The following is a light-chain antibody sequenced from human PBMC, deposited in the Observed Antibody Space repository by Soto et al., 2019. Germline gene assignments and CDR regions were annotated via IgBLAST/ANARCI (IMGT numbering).Light chain of an antibody. Sequence: EIVLTQSPGTLSLSPGERATLSCRASETVRSSYVARYQQKPGQAPRLLISGASKRATGIPDRFSGSGSGTDFTLTIDSLEPEDFAVYHCQQYAYMWTFGQGTKVEIK. J-gene: IGKJ1*01. CDR1: ETVRSSY. V-gene: IGKV3-20*01. CDR2: GAS. CDR3: QQYAYMWT.